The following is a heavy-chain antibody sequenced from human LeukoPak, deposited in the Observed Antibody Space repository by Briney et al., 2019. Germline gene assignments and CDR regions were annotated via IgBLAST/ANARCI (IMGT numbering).Heavy chain of an antibody. D-gene: IGHD1-26*01. J-gene: IGHJ4*02. CDR1: GGSISSGGYY. V-gene: IGHV4-31*03. Sequence: SETLSLTCTVSGGSISSGGYYWSWIRQHPGKGLEWIGYIYYSGSTYYNPSLKSRVTISVDTSKNQFSLKLSSVTAADTAVYYCARDPVGATDSFDYWGQGTLVTVSS. CDR3: ARDPVGATDSFDY. CDR2: IYYSGST.